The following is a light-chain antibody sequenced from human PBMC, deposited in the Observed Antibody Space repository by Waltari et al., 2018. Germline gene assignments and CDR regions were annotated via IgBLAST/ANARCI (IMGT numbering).Light chain of an antibody. J-gene: IGKJ1*01. Sequence: DTQMPQSPSTMSASVVDRVTITCRASQSINSWLAWYQQKPGKAPKLLIYKASSLESGVPSRFSGSGSGTEFTLTISSLQPDDFATYYCQQYNTYWTFGQGTKVEIK. V-gene: IGKV1-5*03. CDR3: QQYNTYWT. CDR1: QSINSW. CDR2: KAS.